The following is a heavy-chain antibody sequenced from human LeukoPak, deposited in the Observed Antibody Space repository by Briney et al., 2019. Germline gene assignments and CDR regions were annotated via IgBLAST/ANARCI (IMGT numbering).Heavy chain of an antibody. Sequence: GGSLRLSCAASGFTFSMHWMSWVRQAPGKGLGWVANTKEDGSEKYYVDSVTGRFTISRDNAKNSLYLQMNSLRAEDTAVYYCVRDDSRYGGSPGYWGQGTLVIV. V-gene: IGHV3-7*01. D-gene: IGHD1-26*01. CDR3: VRDDSRYGGSPGY. J-gene: IGHJ4*02. CDR1: GFTFSMHW. CDR2: TKEDGSEK.